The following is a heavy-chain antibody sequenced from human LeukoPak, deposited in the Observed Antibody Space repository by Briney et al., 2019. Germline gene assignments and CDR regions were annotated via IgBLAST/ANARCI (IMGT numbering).Heavy chain of an antibody. D-gene: IGHD1-1*01. CDR1: GFTFDDYA. Sequence: GGSLRLSCAASGFTFDDYAMHWVRQAPGKGLEWVSGISWNSDNIVYADSVKGRFTISRDSAKNSLYLQMNSLRAEDTALYYCAKDISGTPVVFFDYWGQGTLVTVSS. V-gene: IGHV3-9*01. CDR2: ISWNSDNI. J-gene: IGHJ4*02. CDR3: AKDISGTPVVFFDY.